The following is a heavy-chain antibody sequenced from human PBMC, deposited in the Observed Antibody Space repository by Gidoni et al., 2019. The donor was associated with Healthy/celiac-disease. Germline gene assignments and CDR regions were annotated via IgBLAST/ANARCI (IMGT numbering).Heavy chain of an antibody. CDR2: ISSSSSYI. CDR1: GFTFSSYS. J-gene: IGHJ5*02. Sequence: EVQLVESGGGLVKPGGSLRLSCAASGFTFSSYSMNWVRQAPGKGLEWVSSISSSSSYIYYADSVKGRFTISRDNAKNSLYLQMNSLRAEDTAVYYCATRRGYCSGGSCYDWFDPWGQGTLVTVSS. CDR3: ATRRGYCSGGSCYDWFDP. D-gene: IGHD2-15*01. V-gene: IGHV3-21*01.